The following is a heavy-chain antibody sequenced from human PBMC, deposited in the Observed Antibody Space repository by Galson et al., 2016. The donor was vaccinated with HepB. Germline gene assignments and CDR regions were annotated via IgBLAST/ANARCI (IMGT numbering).Heavy chain of an antibody. D-gene: IGHD6-19*01. CDR1: GFTFSSYW. V-gene: IGHV3-7*03. CDR3: TREGGIWSEAGY. J-gene: IGHJ4*02. Sequence: SLRLSCAASGFTFSSYWMSWVRQAPGKGLEWVANINQDGSVKNYMDSVKGRFTISRDNAKNSLYLQVNSLTDGDTAVYYCTREGGIWSEAGYCGRGTPVTFS. CDR2: INQDGSVK.